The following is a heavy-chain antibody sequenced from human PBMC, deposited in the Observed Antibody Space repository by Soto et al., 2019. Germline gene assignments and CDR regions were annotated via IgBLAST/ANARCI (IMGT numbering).Heavy chain of an antibody. CDR2: IYYSGST. D-gene: IGHD3-10*01. Sequence: SETLSLTCTVSGGSISSSSYYWGWIRQPPGKGLEWIGYIYYSGSTNYNPSLKRRVTISVDTSKNQFSLKLSSVTAADTAVYYCARVFFVPSGGEKQPNYYYYYMEVWGKGTTVTVSS. CDR3: ARVFFVPSGGEKQPNYYYYYMEV. CDR1: GGSISSSSYY. J-gene: IGHJ6*03. V-gene: IGHV4-61*05.